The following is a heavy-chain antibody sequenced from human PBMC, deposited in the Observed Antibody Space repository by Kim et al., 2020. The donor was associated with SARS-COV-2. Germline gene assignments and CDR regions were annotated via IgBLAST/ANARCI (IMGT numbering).Heavy chain of an antibody. CDR2: ISAYNGNT. Sequence: ASVKVSCKASGYTFTSYGISWVRQAPGQGLEWMGWISAYNGNTNYAQKLQGRVTMTTDTSTSTAYVELRSLRSDDTAVYYCARDRRIGKVTTPYYGMDVWGQGTTVTVSS. CDR3: ARDRRIGKVTTPYYGMDV. D-gene: IGHD4-17*01. J-gene: IGHJ6*02. CDR1: GYTFTSYG. V-gene: IGHV1-18*04.